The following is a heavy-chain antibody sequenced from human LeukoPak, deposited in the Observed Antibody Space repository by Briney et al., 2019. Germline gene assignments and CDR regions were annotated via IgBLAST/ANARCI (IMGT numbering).Heavy chain of an antibody. V-gene: IGHV3-48*03. J-gene: IGHJ4*02. D-gene: IGHD3-22*01. CDR1: GFTLSSYE. Sequence: PGGSLRLSCAASGFTLSSYEMNWVRQAPGKGLEWVSYISSSGSTIYYADSVKGRFTISRDNAKNSLYLQMNGLRAEDTAVYYYARGFGLYDSSGYYYPASRGANGDYWGQGTLVTVSS. CDR2: ISSSGSTI. CDR3: ARGFGLYDSSGYYYPASRGANGDY.